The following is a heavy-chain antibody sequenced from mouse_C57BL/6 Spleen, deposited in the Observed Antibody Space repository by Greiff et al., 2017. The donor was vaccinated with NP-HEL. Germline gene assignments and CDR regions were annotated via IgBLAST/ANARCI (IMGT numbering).Heavy chain of an antibody. J-gene: IGHJ3*01. CDR1: GYTFTSYW. CDR3: ARSDPFAY. Sequence: QVHVKQPGAELVRPGSSVKLSCKASGYTFTSYWMHWVKQRPIQGLEWIGNIDPSDSETHYNQKFKDKATLTVDKSSSTAYMQLSSLTSEDSAVYYCARSDPFAYWGQGTLVTVSA. CDR2: IDPSDSET. V-gene: IGHV1-52*01.